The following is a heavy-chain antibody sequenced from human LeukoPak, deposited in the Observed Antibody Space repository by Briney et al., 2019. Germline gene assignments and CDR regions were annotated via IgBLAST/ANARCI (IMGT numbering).Heavy chain of an antibody. Sequence: GSLRLSCAASGFTFSSYGMHWVRQAPGKGLEWVAFIRYDGSNKYYADSVKGRFTISRDNSKNTLYLQMNSLRAEDTAVYYCAKAIGATGAFDIWGQGSMVTVSS. V-gene: IGHV3-30*02. CDR2: IRYDGSNK. CDR3: AKAIGATGAFDI. J-gene: IGHJ3*02. CDR1: GFTFSSYG. D-gene: IGHD5-12*01.